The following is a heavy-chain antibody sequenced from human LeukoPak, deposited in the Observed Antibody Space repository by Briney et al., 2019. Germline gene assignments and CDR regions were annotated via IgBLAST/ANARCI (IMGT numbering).Heavy chain of an antibody. CDR1: GFTFSSYA. V-gene: IGHV3-23*01. Sequence: GGSLGLSCAASGFTFSSYAMSWVRQAPGKGPEWVSTISIDGGRTYYADSVKGRFTVSRDTSKNTLYLQMNSLRAEDTAVYYCARKGIGSSRYQNMDVWGKGTTVTVSS. D-gene: IGHD6-25*01. CDR3: ARKGIGSSRYQNMDV. CDR2: ISIDGGRT. J-gene: IGHJ6*03.